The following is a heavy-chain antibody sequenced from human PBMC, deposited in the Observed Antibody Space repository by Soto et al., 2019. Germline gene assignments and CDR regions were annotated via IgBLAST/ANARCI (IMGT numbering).Heavy chain of an antibody. Sequence: FTAYWICWVRQVPGRGLEWVAIIHPSDSDARYSPSLQGQVTISADKSINTIYLQWRSLKASDTAMYYCARLGLCGGDAYCWFEHWGQATLVTVPS. CDR2: IHPSDSDA. V-gene: IGHV5-51*01. D-gene: IGHD2-21*02. CDR1: FTAYW. CDR3: ARLGLCGGDAYCWFEH. J-gene: IGHJ5*02.